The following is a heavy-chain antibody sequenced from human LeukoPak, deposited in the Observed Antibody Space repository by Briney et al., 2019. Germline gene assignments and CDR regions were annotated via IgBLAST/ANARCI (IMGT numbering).Heavy chain of an antibody. CDR3: AKDLSLRSSDWYPGFDS. CDR2: IKSKTDGGTT. Sequence: GGSLRLSCAASGFTFSNAWMSWVRQAPGKGLEWVGRIKSKTDGGTTDYAAPVKGRFTISRDDSKNTLYLQMNSLRAEDTAVYYCAKDLSLRSSDWYPGFDSWGQGTLVTVSS. D-gene: IGHD6-19*01. V-gene: IGHV3-15*01. J-gene: IGHJ4*02. CDR1: GFTFSNAW.